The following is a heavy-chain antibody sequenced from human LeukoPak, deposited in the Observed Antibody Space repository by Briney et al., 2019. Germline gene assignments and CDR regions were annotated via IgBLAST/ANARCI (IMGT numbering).Heavy chain of an antibody. CDR3: AKLLGTATRYDY. Sequence: GGSLRLSCVTSGFTFSSSWMSWVRQAPGKGLEWVASINPDGSTRHHVDSVKGRFTISRDNAKKSLFLQMGAPRAEDTAVYFCAKLLGTATRYDYWGQGTLVTISA. J-gene: IGHJ4*02. CDR2: INPDGSTR. CDR1: GFTFSSSW. V-gene: IGHV3-7*01. D-gene: IGHD1-7*01.